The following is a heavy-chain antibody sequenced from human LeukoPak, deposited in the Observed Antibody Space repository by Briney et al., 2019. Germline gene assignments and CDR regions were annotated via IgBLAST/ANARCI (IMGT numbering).Heavy chain of an antibody. CDR2: ISYDGSNK. D-gene: IGHD4-11*01. CDR3: AKDYSDSNSVDY. V-gene: IGHV3-30*18. CDR1: GFTFSSYG. Sequence: GGSLRLSCAASGFTFSSYGMHWVRQAPGKGLEWVAVISYDGSNKYYADSVKGRFTISRDNSKNTLYLQMNSLRAEDTAVYYCAKDYSDSNSVDYWGQGTLVTVSS. J-gene: IGHJ4*02.